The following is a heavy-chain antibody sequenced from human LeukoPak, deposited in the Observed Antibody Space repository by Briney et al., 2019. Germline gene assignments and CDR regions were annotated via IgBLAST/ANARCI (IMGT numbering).Heavy chain of an antibody. D-gene: IGHD6-19*01. CDR1: GFTFDDYA. V-gene: IGHV3-9*01. CDR2: ISWNSGSI. Sequence: GRSLRLSCAASGFTFDDYATHWVRQAPGKGLEWVSGISWNSGSIGYADSVKGRFTISRDNAKNSLYLQMNSLRAEDTALYYCAKDSSSSGWYDIDYWGQGTLVTVSS. CDR3: AKDSSSSGWYDIDY. J-gene: IGHJ4*02.